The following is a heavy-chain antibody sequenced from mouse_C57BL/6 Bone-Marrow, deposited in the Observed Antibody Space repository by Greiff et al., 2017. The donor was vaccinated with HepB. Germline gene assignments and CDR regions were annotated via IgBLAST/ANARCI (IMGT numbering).Heavy chain of an antibody. D-gene: IGHD1-1*01. J-gene: IGHJ2*01. Sequence: VQLVESGAELMKPGASVKLSCKATGYTFTGYWIEWVKQRPGHGLEWIGEILPGSGSTNYNEKFKGKATFTADTSSNTAYMQLSSLTTEDSAIYYCARRGVTTVVAKGYFDYWGQGTTLTVSS. CDR1: GYTFTGYW. CDR3: ARRGVTTVVAKGYFDY. CDR2: ILPGSGST. V-gene: IGHV1-9*01.